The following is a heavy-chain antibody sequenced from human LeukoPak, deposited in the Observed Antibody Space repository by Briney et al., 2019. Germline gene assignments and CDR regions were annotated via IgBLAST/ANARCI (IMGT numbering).Heavy chain of an antibody. J-gene: IGHJ3*02. CDR1: GGSISSYH. CDR3: ARVIAVAGAFNAFDI. D-gene: IGHD6-19*01. Sequence: SETLSLTCTVSGGSISSYHWTWIRQPPGKGLEWIGYIYYSGSTNYNPSLKSRVTISVDTSKNQFSLKLSSVTAADTAVYYCARVIAVAGAFNAFDIWGQGTMVTVSS. CDR2: IYYSGST. V-gene: IGHV4-59*01.